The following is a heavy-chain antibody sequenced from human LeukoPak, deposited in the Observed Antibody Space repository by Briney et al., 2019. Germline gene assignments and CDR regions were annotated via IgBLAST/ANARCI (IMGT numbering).Heavy chain of an antibody. CDR1: GFTFSNYW. J-gene: IGHJ4*02. CDR3: ARGVYEEDVNY. D-gene: IGHD2-8*01. CDR2: LSGDGRDP. Sequence: PGGSLRLSCAASGFTFSNYWMHWVRQAPGKGLVWVSRLSGDGRDPSYADSVKGRFTISRDNAKNTLYMQMKSLRAEDTAVYYCARGVYEEDVNYWGQGTLVTVSS. V-gene: IGHV3-74*01.